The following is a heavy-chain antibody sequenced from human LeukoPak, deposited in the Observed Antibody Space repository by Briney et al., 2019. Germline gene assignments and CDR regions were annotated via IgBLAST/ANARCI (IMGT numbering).Heavy chain of an antibody. CDR3: ARLLRSGYYYFDY. J-gene: IGHJ4*02. CDR1: GFTFSSYE. V-gene: IGHV3-48*03. D-gene: IGHD3-16*01. CDR2: ISSSGSTI. Sequence: GGSLRLSCAASGFTFSSYEMNWVRQAPGKGLERVSYISSSGSTIFYADSVKGRFTISRDNAKNSLYLQMNSLRAEDTAVYYCARLLRSGYYYFDYWGQGTLVTVSS.